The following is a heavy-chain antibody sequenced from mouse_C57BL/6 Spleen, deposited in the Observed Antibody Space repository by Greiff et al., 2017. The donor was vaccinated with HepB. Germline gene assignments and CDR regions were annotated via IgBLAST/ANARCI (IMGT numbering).Heavy chain of an antibody. J-gene: IGHJ2*01. D-gene: IGHD1-1*01. CDR1: GYTFTSYW. Sequence: VQLQQPGAELVKPGASVKLSCKASGYTFTSYWMQWVKQRPGQGLEWIGEIDPSDSYTNYNQKFKGKATLTVDTSSNTAYLQLSSLTSEDTAVYYCTTLSSLDYWGQGTTLTVSS. CDR2: IDPSDSYT. V-gene: IGHV1-50*01. CDR3: TTLSSLDY.